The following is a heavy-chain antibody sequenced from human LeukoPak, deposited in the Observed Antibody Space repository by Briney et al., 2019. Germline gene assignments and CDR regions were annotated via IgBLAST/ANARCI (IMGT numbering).Heavy chain of an antibody. CDR2: MNPNSGNT. Sequence: ASVKVSCKASGYTFTSYDINWVRQATGQWLEWMGWMNPNSGNTGYAQKFQGRVTITRNTSISTAYMELSSLRSEDTAVYYCARRPRFGRGYYRTHWFDPWGQGTLVTVSS. CDR3: ARRPRFGRGYYRTHWFDP. CDR1: GYTFTSYD. J-gene: IGHJ5*02. D-gene: IGHD3-22*01. V-gene: IGHV1-8*03.